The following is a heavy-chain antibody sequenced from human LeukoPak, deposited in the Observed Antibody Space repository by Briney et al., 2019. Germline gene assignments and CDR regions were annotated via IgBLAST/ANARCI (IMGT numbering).Heavy chain of an antibody. Sequence: GGSLRLSCAASGFTFNIAWMTWVRQAPGKGLEWVSAISGSGGSTYYADSVKGRFTISRDNSKNTLYLQMNSLRAEDTAVYYCAKVGGYCGGDCYSDYWGQGTLVTVSS. V-gene: IGHV3-23*01. CDR1: GFTFNIAW. J-gene: IGHJ4*02. CDR3: AKVGGYCGGDCYSDY. CDR2: ISGSGGST. D-gene: IGHD2-21*02.